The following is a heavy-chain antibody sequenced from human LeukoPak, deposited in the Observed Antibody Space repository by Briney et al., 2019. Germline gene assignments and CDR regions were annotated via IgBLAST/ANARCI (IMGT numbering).Heavy chain of an antibody. V-gene: IGHV1-2*02. CDR3: ARGGGRTIFGGAPRHYYYYGMDV. Sequence: ASVKVSCKASGYTFTGYYMHWVRQAPGQGLEWMGWINPNSGGTNYAQKFQGRVTMTRDTSISTAYMELSRLRSDDTAVYYCARGGGRTIFGGAPRHYYYYGMDVWGQGTTVTVSS. CDR1: GYTFTGYY. J-gene: IGHJ6*02. CDR2: INPNSGGT. D-gene: IGHD3-3*01.